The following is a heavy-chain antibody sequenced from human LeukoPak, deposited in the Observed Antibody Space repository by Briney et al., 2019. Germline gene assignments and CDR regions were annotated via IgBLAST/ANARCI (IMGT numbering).Heavy chain of an antibody. CDR1: GYTFTSYG. CDR2: ISAYNGNT. V-gene: IGHV1-18*01. Sequence: ASVKVSCKASGYTFTSYGISWVRQAPGQGLEWMGWISAYNGNTNYAQKLQGRVTMTTDTSTSTAYMELRSLRSDDTAVYYCARVYDSSGYYPPSLYYYYGMDVWGQGTTVTVSS. J-gene: IGHJ6*02. D-gene: IGHD3-22*01. CDR3: ARVYDSSGYYPPSLYYYYGMDV.